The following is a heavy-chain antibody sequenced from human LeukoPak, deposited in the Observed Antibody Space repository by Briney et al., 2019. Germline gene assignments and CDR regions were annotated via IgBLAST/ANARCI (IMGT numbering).Heavy chain of an antibody. V-gene: IGHV4-59*12. D-gene: IGHD6-13*01. CDR3: ARQIASAGTAGFDF. CDR2: IYSTGST. CDR1: GGSISSYY. Sequence: SETLSLTCTVSGGSISSYYWSWIRQPPGKGLEWIGYIYSTGSTNYNPSLKSRVTMSVDTSKNQFSLRLRLVTAADTAVYYCARQIASAGTAGFDFWGQGALVTVSS. J-gene: IGHJ4*02.